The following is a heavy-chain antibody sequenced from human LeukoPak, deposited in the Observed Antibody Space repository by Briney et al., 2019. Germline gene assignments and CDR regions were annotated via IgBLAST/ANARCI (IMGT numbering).Heavy chain of an antibody. V-gene: IGHV3-30*18. D-gene: IGHD2-2*02. CDR3: AKEETYNAFDI. Sequence: GGTLRLSCAASGFTFSSYGMHWVRKAPGKGLEWVGVTSYDGSDKYYADSVKGRFTISRDNSKNTLYLQMSSLRAEDTAVYYCAKEETYNAFDIWGQGTMVTVSS. CDR2: TSYDGSDK. J-gene: IGHJ3*02. CDR1: GFTFSSYG.